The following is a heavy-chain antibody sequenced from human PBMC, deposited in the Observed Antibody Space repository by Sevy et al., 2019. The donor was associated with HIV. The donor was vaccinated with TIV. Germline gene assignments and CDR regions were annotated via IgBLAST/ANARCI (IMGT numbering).Heavy chain of an antibody. CDR3: AREGCTKPHDY. J-gene: IGHJ4*02. CDR2: LSFGCGEI. D-gene: IGHD2-8*01. CDR1: GFTFGKYS. V-gene: IGHV3-23*01. Sequence: GGSLRLSCAASGFTFGKYSMSWVRQPPGKGLEWVSTLSFGCGEINYADSVMGRFTISRDNSKSSVYLQMNNLRPEDTAVYYCAREGCTKPHDYWGQGTLVTVSS.